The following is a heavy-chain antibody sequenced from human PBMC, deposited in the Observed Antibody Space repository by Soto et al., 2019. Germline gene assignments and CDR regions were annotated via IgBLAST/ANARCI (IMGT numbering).Heavy chain of an antibody. J-gene: IGHJ4*02. V-gene: IGHV2-5*02. CDR1: GFSLSTSGVG. CDR2: IFWDDDK. Sequence: QITLKESGPTLVKPTQTLTLTCTFSGFSLSTSGVGVGWIRQPPGKALEWLAVIFWDDDKRYSPSLKSRLTITKDTSNNQVVLTMTNMDPVDTATYYCAHRRYCSGGSCYDYWGQGTLVTVSS. CDR3: AHRRYCSGGSCYDY. D-gene: IGHD2-15*01.